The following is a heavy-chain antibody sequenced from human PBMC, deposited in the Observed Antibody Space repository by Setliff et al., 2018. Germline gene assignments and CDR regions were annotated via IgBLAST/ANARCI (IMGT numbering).Heavy chain of an antibody. CDR2: IYYSGST. CDR3: ARGGSWYGSSFDS. Sequence: SETLSLTCTVSGGSISSYYWSWIRQPPGKGLEWIGYIYYSGSTNYSPSLKRRVTISVDTSKNQFSLKLTSVTAADTAVYYCARGGSWYGSSFDSWGQGRLVTVSS. CDR1: GGSISSYY. V-gene: IGHV4-59*01. J-gene: IGHJ4*02. D-gene: IGHD6-13*01.